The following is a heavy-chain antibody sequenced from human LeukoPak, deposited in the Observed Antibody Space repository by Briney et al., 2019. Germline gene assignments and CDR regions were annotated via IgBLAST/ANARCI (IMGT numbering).Heavy chain of an antibody. V-gene: IGHV1-69*01. J-gene: IGHJ6*02. CDR2: IIPIFGTA. D-gene: IGHD3-22*01. Sequence: GASVKVSCKASGGTFSSYAISWVRQAPGQGLEWMGGIIPIFGTANYAQKFQGRVTITADESTSTAYMELSSLRSEDTAVYYCASLESSGYYYADRWGYCYYGMDVWGQGTTVTVSS. CDR3: ASLESSGYYYADRWGYCYYGMDV. CDR1: GGTFSSYA.